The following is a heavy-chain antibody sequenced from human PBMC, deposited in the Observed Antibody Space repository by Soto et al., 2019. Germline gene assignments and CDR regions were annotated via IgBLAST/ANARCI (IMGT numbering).Heavy chain of an antibody. J-gene: IGHJ4*02. CDR2: IYPGDSDT. CDR1: GYSFTTYW. Sequence: GESLKISCKASGYSFTTYWIGWVRQMPGKGLEWMGIIYPGDSDTRYSPSFQGQATISADKSISTAHLQWSSLKASDSAMFYCARKDIAGNSVDFWGQGTLVTVSS. V-gene: IGHV5-51*01. D-gene: IGHD6-13*01. CDR3: ARKDIAGNSVDF.